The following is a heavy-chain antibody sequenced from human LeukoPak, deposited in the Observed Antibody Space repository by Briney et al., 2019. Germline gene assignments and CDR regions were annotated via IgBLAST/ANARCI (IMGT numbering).Heavy chain of an antibody. CDR1: GFTFSSYA. CDR2: ISYDGSNK. Sequence: GGSLRLSCAASGFTFSSYAIHWVRQAPGKGLEWVAAISYDGSNKNYADSVKGRFTISRDNSKNTLYLQMNSPRAEDTAVYYCARGIRIAVAGNIDYWGQGTQVTVSS. CDR3: ARGIRIAVAGNIDY. V-gene: IGHV3-30*04. J-gene: IGHJ4*02. D-gene: IGHD6-19*01.